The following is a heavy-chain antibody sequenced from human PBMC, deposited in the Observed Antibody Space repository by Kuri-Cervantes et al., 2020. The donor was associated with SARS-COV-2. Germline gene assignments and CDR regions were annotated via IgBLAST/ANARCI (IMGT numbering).Heavy chain of an antibody. CDR2: INGNGGST. J-gene: IGHJ6*02. CDR3: ARDKKKGVAAAGINYYGMDV. V-gene: IGHV1-46*01. D-gene: IGHD6-13*01. Sequence: ASVKVSCKASGYTFTSYYMHWVRQAPGQGLEWMGIINGNGGSTSYAQKFQGRVTMTRDTSTSTVYMELSSLRSEDTAVYYCARDKKKGVAAAGINYYGMDVWGQGTTVTVSS. CDR1: GYTFTSYY.